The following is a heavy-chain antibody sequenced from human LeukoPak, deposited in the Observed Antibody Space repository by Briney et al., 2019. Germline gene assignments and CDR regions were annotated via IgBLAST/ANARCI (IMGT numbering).Heavy chain of an antibody. CDR3: AAFVTESSSGWPLFAFDI. V-gene: IGHV4-4*02. CDR1: GGSVTSTNW. D-gene: IGHD6-19*01. Sequence: SETLPLTCAVSGGSVTSTNWWTWVRQPPGKGLEWIGEVHLDGRTNYNPSLAGRLTMSVDLYENHISLKVTSVTAADTAVYYCAAFVTESSSGWPLFAFDIWGQGTMVTVSS. CDR2: VHLDGRT. J-gene: IGHJ3*02.